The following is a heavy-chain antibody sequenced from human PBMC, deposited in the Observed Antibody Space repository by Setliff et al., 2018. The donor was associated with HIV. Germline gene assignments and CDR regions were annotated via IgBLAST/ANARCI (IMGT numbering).Heavy chain of an antibody. D-gene: IGHD6-19*01. CDR3: ATEDGWAFDY. CDR2: IYYSGST. CDR1: GGSISSDSYY. V-gene: IGHV4-39*07. J-gene: IGHJ4*02. Sequence: NPSETLSLTCDVSGGSISSDSYYWAWIRQPPGKGLEWIGTIYYSGSTHYNPSLKSRLTISVEMSKNQLSLKLSSVTAADTAVYYCATEDGWAFDYWGQGTLVTVSS.